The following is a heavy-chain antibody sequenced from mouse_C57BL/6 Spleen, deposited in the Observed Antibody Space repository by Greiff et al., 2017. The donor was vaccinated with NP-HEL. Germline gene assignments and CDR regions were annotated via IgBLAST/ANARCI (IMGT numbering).Heavy chain of an antibody. CDR1: GFTFSSYG. Sequence: EVKLVESGGDLVKPGGSLKLSCAASGFTFSSYGMSWVRQTPDKRLEWVATISSGGSYTYYPDSVKGRFTISRDNAKNTLYLQMSSLKSEDTAMYYCARHSSLGWLLRKYFDYWGQGTTLTVSS. J-gene: IGHJ2*01. V-gene: IGHV5-6*01. CDR3: ARHSSLGWLLRKYFDY. CDR2: ISSGGSYT. D-gene: IGHD2-3*01.